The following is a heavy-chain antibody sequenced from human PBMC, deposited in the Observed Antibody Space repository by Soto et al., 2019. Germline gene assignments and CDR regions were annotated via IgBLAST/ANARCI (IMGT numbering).Heavy chain of an antibody. V-gene: IGHV1-69*05. J-gene: IGHJ4*02. CDR3: AREQTAISAIFDY. Sequence: SVKVSCKASGGTFSSYAISWVRQAPGQGLEWMGMIIPICGTANYAQKYQGRVTMTRDTSTSTVYMELSSLRSEDTAVYYCAREQTAISAIFDYWGQGTLVTVSS. D-gene: IGHD2-21*02. CDR2: IIPICGTA. CDR1: GGTFSSYA.